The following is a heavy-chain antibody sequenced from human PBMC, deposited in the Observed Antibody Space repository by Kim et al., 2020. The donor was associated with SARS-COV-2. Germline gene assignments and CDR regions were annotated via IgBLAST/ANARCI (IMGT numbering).Heavy chain of an antibody. D-gene: IGHD3-10*01. J-gene: IGHJ6*02. CDR1: GFTFSSYS. Sequence: GGSLRLSCAASGFTFSSYSMNWVRQAPGKGLEWVSSISSSSSYIYYADSVKGRFTISRDNAKNSLYLQMNSLRAEDTAVYYCARGILWFGELPNGMDVWGQGTTVTVSS. V-gene: IGHV3-21*01. CDR2: ISSSSSYI. CDR3: ARGILWFGELPNGMDV.